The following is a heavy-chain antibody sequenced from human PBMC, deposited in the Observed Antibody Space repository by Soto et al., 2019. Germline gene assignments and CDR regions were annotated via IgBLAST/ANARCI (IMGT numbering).Heavy chain of an antibody. CDR3: AKDSDTPIVVVPAAIFAPQAFDI. CDR1: GFTFSSYG. D-gene: IGHD2-2*01. J-gene: IGHJ3*02. Sequence: GGSLRLSCAASGFTFSSYGMHWVRQAPGKGLEWVSAISGSGGSTYYADSVKGRFTISRDNSKNTLYLQMNSLRAEDTAVYYCAKDSDTPIVVVPAAIFAPQAFDIWGQGTMVTVSS. CDR2: ISGSGGST. V-gene: IGHV3-23*01.